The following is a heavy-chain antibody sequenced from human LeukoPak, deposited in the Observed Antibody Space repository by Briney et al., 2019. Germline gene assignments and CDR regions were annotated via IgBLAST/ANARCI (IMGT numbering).Heavy chain of an antibody. V-gene: IGHV4-59*11. J-gene: IGHJ4*02. CDR1: DDSISGHY. CDR2: VHYNGRT. CDR3: ARGGITVFGVQPQLDH. Sequence: SETLSLTCTVSDDSISGHYWNWIRQPPGKGLEWIGYVHYNGRTNYHPSLKSRVSISVDRSQNQFSLKLNSVTAADTARYYCARGGITVFGVQPQLDHWGQGTLVTVSS. D-gene: IGHD3-3*01.